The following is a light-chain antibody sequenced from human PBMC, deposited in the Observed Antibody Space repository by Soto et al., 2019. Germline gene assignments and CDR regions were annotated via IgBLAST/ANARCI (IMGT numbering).Light chain of an antibody. CDR3: AAWDDSRYGVV. J-gene: IGLJ2*01. V-gene: IGLV1-44*01. CDR2: RSD. Sequence: QLVLTQSPSASGTPGQRVIIACSGSSSNIGSNHVNWYRHLPGAAPKLLIFRSDQRPSGVPDRFSGSKSGTTASLAISGLQSGDEADYYCAAWDDSRYGVVFGGGTKRTVL. CDR1: SSNIGSNH.